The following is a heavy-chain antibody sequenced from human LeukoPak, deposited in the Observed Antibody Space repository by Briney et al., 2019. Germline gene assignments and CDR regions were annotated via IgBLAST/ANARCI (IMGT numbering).Heavy chain of an antibody. CDR2: ISAYNGNT. Sequence: GASVKVSCRASGYTFTSYGISWVRQAPGQGLEWMGWISAYNGNTNYAQKLQGRVTMTTDTSTSTAYMELRSLRSDDTAVYYCARGGYDFGYYYYYMDVWGKGTTVTVSS. CDR1: GYTFTSYG. D-gene: IGHD5-12*01. J-gene: IGHJ6*03. V-gene: IGHV1-18*01. CDR3: ARGGYDFGYYYYYMDV.